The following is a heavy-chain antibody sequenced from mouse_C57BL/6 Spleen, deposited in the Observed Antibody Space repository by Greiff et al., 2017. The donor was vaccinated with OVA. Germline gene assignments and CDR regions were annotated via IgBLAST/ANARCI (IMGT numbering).Heavy chain of an antibody. CDR2: ISDGGSYT. Sequence: EVKLVESGGGLVKPGGSLKLSCAASGFTFSSYAMSWVRQTPEKRLEWVATISDGGSYTYYPDNVKGRFTISRDNAKNNLYLQMSHLKSEDTAMYYCARGGITTAFAYWGQGTLVTVSA. CDR1: GFTFSSYA. D-gene: IGHD1-1*01. J-gene: IGHJ3*01. V-gene: IGHV5-4*03. CDR3: ARGGITTAFAY.